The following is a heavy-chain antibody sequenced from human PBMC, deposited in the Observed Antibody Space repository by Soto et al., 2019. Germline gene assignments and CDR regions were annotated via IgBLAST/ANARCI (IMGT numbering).Heavy chain of an antibody. CDR3: AKANYLNYSCSAMDV. CDR1: GLRVDDYA. Sequence: EVQVVESGGGWVQPGRSLRLSCAASGLRVDDYAMHRVRQAPGQSLEWVSGISRDSCRTAYADYVKGRFTISRDNAKNSLYLQMNSLRAEDTAFYYCAKANYLNYSCSAMDVWGQGTTVTVSS. V-gene: IGHV3-9*01. J-gene: IGHJ6*02. CDR2: ISRDSCRT. D-gene: IGHD2-2*01.